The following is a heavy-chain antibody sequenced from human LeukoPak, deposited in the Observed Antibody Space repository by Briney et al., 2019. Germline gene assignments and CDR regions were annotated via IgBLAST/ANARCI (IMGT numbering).Heavy chain of an antibody. CDR1: GFSLSTSGVG. Sequence: SGPTLVKPTQTLTLTCTFSGFSLSTSGVGVGWIRQPPGKALEWLALIYWDDDKRYSPSLKSRLTITKDTSKNQVVLTMTNMDPVDTATYYCALKRTSGSLPLIDYWGQGTLVTVSS. D-gene: IGHD1-26*01. CDR2: IYWDDDK. V-gene: IGHV2-5*02. J-gene: IGHJ4*02. CDR3: ALKRTSGSLPLIDY.